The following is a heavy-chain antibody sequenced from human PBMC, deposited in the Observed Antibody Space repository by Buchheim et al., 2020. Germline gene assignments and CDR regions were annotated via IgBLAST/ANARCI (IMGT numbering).Heavy chain of an antibody. Sequence: QVQLVESGGGVVQPGRSLRLSCAASGFTFSSYGMHWVRQAPGKGLEWVAVISYDGSNKYYADSVKGRFTIPRDNSKNTMYPQMNSLRAEDTAVYYCAKDINDFWSGYYFDFDYWGQGTL. J-gene: IGHJ4*02. CDR1: GFTFSSYG. V-gene: IGHV3-30*18. CDR3: AKDINDFWSGYYFDFDY. D-gene: IGHD3-3*01. CDR2: ISYDGSNK.